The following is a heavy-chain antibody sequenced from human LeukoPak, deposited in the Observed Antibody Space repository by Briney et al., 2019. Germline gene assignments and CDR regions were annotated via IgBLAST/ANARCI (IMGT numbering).Heavy chain of an antibody. CDR2: IRSDGST. J-gene: IGHJ3*02. CDR1: GFTFSSYW. Sequence: PGGSLRLSCAASGFTFSSYWMHWVRQAPGKGLVWVSRIRSDGSTTYADSVKGRFTISRDNAKNTLYLQMNSLRAEDTAVHYCARAGDYGSGSCAFDMWGQGTMVTVSS. CDR3: ARAGDYGSGSCAFDM. V-gene: IGHV3-74*01. D-gene: IGHD3-10*01.